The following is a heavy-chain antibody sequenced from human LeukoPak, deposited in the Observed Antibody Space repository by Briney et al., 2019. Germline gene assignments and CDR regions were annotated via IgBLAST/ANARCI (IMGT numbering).Heavy chain of an antibody. V-gene: IGHV4-59*01. Sequence: SETLSLTCTVSGGSISSYFWTWIRQPPGKGLECIGYIFYSGRTNYNPSLKSRVTISADTSKNQFSLKLSSVTDADTAVYYCARIYGSGSYVDYWGPGNPCHRLL. CDR3: ARIYGSGSYVDY. CDR2: IFYSGRT. D-gene: IGHD3-10*01. J-gene: IGHJ4*02. CDR1: GGSISSYF.